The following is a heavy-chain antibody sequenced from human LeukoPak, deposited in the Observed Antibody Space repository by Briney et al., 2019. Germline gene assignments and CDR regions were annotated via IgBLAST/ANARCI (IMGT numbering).Heavy chain of an antibody. CDR1: GFTFSSYA. D-gene: IGHD4-23*01. CDR2: ISYDGSNK. J-gene: IGHJ4*02. V-gene: IGHV3-30*01. Sequence: GRSLRLSCAASGFTFSSYAMHWVRQAPGKGLEWVAVISYDGSNKYYADSVKGQFTISRDNSKNTLYLQMNSLRAEDTAVYYCARDRDYGGNSAFDYWGQGTLVTVSS. CDR3: ARDRDYGGNSAFDY.